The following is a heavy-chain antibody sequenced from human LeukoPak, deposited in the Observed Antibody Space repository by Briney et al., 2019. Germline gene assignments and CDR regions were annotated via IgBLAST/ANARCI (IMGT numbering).Heavy chain of an antibody. Sequence: ASVKVSCKASGGTFSSYAISWVRQAPGQGLEWMGGIIPIFGTANYAQKFQGRVTITTDESTSTAYMELSSLRSEDTAVYYCARASSSPMREDYNWFDPWGQGTLVTVSS. J-gene: IGHJ5*02. CDR1: GGTFSSYA. V-gene: IGHV1-69*05. CDR3: ARASSSPMREDYNWFDP. D-gene: IGHD6-6*01. CDR2: IIPIFGTA.